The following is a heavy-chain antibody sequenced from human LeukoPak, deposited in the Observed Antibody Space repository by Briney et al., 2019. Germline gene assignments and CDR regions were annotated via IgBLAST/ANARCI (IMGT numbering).Heavy chain of an antibody. CDR3: TRMTTGHDY. CDR1: GVSFGDYY. D-gene: IGHD4-17*01. V-gene: IGHV4-34*01. J-gene: IGHJ4*02. CDR2: INHSGYT. Sequence: SETLSLTCGVSGVSFGDYYWSWVRQTPGKGLEWLGEINHSGYTSDSPSLKSRVTLSIDTSRKQFSLNLRSVTVADAGIYYCTRMTTGHDYWGQGTLVTVSS.